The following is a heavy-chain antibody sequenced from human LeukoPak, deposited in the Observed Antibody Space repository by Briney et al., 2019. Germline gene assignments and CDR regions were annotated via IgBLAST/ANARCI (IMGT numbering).Heavy chain of an antibody. D-gene: IGHD5-24*01. CDR2: VYYIGST. J-gene: IGHJ3*01. CDR3: AREDAEQMDNSFDV. CDR1: GYSISSGYY. Sequence: KPSETLSLTCTVSGYSISSGYYWCWIRLPTGKGPEWMGSVYYIGSTFYNPSLKSRLTISIDTSKNQFSLKLRSVTAADTAVYYCAREDAEQMDNSFDVWGQGTMVTVSS. V-gene: IGHV4-38-2*02.